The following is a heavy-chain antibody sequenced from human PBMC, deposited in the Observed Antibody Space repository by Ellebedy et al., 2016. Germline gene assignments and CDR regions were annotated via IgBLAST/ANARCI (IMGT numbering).Heavy chain of an antibody. CDR1: GFTFSDSY. CDR3: AKEIITPGYWEFDL. J-gene: IGHJ2*01. CDR2: ISRSSSTI. V-gene: IGHV3-11*04. D-gene: IGHD3-10*01. Sequence: GGSLRLXXAASGFTFSDSYMSWLRQAPGKGLEWISYISRSSSTIYYADSVKGRFTLSRDNSKNTVYLQLNSLRAEDTAVYYCAKEIITPGYWEFDLWGRGTLVTVSS.